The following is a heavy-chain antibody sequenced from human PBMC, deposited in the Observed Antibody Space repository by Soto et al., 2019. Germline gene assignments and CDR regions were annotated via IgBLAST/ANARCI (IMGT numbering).Heavy chain of an antibody. CDR2: IYYSGST. V-gene: IGHV4-31*03. J-gene: IGHJ5*02. CDR1: GGSISSGGYY. D-gene: IGHD6-13*01. CDR3: ASYIAAAGTVNWFDP. Sequence: QVQLQESGPGLVKPSQTLSLTCTVSGGSISSGGYYWSWIRQHPGKGLEWIGYIYYSGSTYYNPSLKKRVTLSVDTSRNQFSLKLSSVTAAHTAVYYCASYIAAAGTVNWFDPWGQGTLVTVSS.